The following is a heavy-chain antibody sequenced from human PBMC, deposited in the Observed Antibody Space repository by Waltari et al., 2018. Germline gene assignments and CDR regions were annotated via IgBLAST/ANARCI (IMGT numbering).Heavy chain of an antibody. V-gene: IGHV4-34*01. CDR3: ARANTIFGVIRTWYYMDV. D-gene: IGHD3-3*01. CDR1: GGSFSVYY. CDR2: INHSGRT. Sequence: QVQLQQWGAGLLKPSETLSLTCVVSGGSFSVYYWSWIRQPPGKGLEWIGEINHSGRTNYNPSLKSRVTISIDTSKIQFSLKLRSVTVADTAVYYCARANTIFGVIRTWYYMDVWGKGTPVTVSS. J-gene: IGHJ6*03.